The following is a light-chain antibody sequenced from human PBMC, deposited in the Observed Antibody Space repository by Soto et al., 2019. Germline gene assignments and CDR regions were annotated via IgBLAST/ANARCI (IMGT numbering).Light chain of an antibody. J-gene: IGLJ2*01. V-gene: IGLV4-69*01. Sequence: QPVLTQSPSASASLGASVKLTCTLSSGHSNYAIAWHQQQSEKGPRYLMKINSDGSHSKGDGIPDRFSGSSSGAERYLTISRLQSEDEADNSCQTRGSGIVVFGGGTKLTVL. CDR3: QTRGSGIVV. CDR1: SGHSNYA. CDR2: INSDGSH.